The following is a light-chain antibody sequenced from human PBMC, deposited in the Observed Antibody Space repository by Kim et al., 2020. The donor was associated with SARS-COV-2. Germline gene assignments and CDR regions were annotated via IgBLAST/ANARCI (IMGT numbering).Light chain of an antibody. J-gene: IGKJ1*01. CDR1: QSISSH. CDR3: QQYNSYPWT. Sequence: DIQMTQSPSSLSASVGDRVTITCRTTQSISSHLNWYQQKPGRAPKLLIYKTSSLQSGVPSRFSGSGSGTEFTLTVSSLQPDDLATYYCQQYNSYPWTFGQGTKVDIK. CDR2: KTS. V-gene: IGKV1-5*03.